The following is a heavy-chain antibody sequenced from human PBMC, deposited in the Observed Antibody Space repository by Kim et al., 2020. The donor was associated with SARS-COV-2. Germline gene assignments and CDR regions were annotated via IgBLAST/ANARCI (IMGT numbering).Heavy chain of an antibody. CDR3: ASSPAAAGISYFQH. CDR2: ISSSGSTI. V-gene: IGHV3-11*01. Sequence: GGSLRLSCAASGFTFSDYYMSWIRQAPGKGLEWVSYISSSGSTIYYADSVKGRFTISRDNAKNSLYLQMNSLRAEDTAVYYCASSPAAAGISYFQHWGQGTLVTVSS. J-gene: IGHJ1*01. D-gene: IGHD6-13*01. CDR1: GFTFSDYY.